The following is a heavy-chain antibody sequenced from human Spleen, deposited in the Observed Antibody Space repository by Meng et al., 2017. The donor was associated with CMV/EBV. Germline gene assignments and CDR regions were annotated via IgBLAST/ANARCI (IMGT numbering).Heavy chain of an antibody. D-gene: IGHD5-18*01. CDR2: LHYGVST. CDR3: AREVSAMVPETRGWFDP. Sequence: SIRSSSFYWGWIRQPPGKWLEWIGSLHYGVSTYYSPALKSRVTISVDTSKNQLTLKLSSVTAADTAVYYCAREVSAMVPETRGWFDPWGQGTLVTVSS. J-gene: IGHJ5*02. V-gene: IGHV4-39*06. CDR1: SIRSSSFY.